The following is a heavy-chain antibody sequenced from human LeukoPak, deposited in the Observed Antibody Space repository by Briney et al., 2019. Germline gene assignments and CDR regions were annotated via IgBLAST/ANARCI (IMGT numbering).Heavy chain of an antibody. Sequence: PSETLSLTCAVWGGSFSGYYWSWIRQPPGKGLEWVGEINHSGSTNYNPSLKGRVTISVDTSKNQFSLKLSSVTAADTAVYYCARGRYSSSWYFWFDPWGQGTLVSASS. CDR3: ARGRYSSSWYFWFDP. CDR2: INHSGST. V-gene: IGHV4-34*01. D-gene: IGHD6-13*01. J-gene: IGHJ5*02. CDR1: GGSFSGYY.